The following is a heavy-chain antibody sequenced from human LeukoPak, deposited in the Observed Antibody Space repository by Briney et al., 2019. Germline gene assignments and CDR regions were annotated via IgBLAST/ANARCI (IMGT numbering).Heavy chain of an antibody. CDR3: ARLPSPGWFDP. CDR1: GGSISSSGSY. J-gene: IGHJ5*02. D-gene: IGHD5-18*01. CDR2: VYYHGNT. V-gene: IGHV4-39*01. Sequence: PSETLSLTCTVSGGSISSSGSYWAWIRQPPGKGLEWIANVYYHGNTYYNSSLRSRVTISADTSKNQFSLNLRSVTAADTAVYYCARLPSPGWFDPWGQGTLVTVSS.